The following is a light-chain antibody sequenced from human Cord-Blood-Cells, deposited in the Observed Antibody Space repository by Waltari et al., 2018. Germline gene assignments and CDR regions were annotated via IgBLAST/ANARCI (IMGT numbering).Light chain of an antibody. CDR1: QSVSSY. V-gene: IGKV3-11*01. CDR2: DAS. Sequence: EIVLTQSPATPSLSPGDRATLPCRASQSVSSYLAWYQQKPGQAPRLLIYDASNRATGIPARFSGSGSGTDFTLTISSLEPEDFAVYYCQQRSNWPLTFGGGTKVEIK. CDR3: QQRSNWPLT. J-gene: IGKJ4*01.